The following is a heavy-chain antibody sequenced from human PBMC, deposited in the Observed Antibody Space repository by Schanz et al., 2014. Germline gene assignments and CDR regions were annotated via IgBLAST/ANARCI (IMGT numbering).Heavy chain of an antibody. CDR3: ASPPISVAGRLADY. J-gene: IGHJ4*02. Sequence: EVQVVESGGGLVQPGGSLRLSCAVSGFTVSANYMIWVRQPPGKGLEWVSLIVYAGSTNYADSEKGRMTVSRDTTKNALFLQMNNLRAEDTAVYCCASPPISVAGRLADYWGQGILVAVSS. CDR1: GFTVSANY. D-gene: IGHD6-19*01. CDR2: IVYAGST. V-gene: IGHV3-66*01.